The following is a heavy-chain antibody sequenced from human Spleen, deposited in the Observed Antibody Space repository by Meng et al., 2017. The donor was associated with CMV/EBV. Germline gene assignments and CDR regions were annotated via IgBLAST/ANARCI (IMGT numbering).Heavy chain of an antibody. CDR3: TTRGTIFGVVNDY. V-gene: IGHV3-15*01. CDR1: GFIFSEYY. D-gene: IGHD3-3*01. CDR2: IKSKTDGETT. Sequence: GESLKISCAASGFIFSEYYMSWIRQAPGKGLEWVGRIKSKTDGETTDYTTPVKGRFTISRDDSKNTLYLQMNSLETEDTAVYYCTTRGTIFGVVNDYWGQGTLVTVSS. J-gene: IGHJ4*02.